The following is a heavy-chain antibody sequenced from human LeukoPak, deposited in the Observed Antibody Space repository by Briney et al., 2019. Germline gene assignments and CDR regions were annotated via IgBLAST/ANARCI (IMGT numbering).Heavy chain of an antibody. CDR1: GFTFSTYA. D-gene: IGHD6-19*01. CDR2: IYSGGST. CDR3: AGTKYSSGWYAGY. Sequence: GVSLRLSCAASGFTFSTYAMTWVRQAPGKGLEWVSVIYSGGSTYYADSVKGRFTISRDNSKNTLYLQMNSLRAEDTAVYYCAGTKYSSGWYAGYWGQGTLVTVSS. J-gene: IGHJ4*02. V-gene: IGHV3-53*01.